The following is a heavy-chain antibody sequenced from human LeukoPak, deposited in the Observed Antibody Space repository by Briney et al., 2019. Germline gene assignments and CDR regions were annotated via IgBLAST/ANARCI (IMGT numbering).Heavy chain of an antibody. CDR2: ISAAGGST. CDR3: AKVWASSGRSMDV. Sequence: GGSLTLLWPASGLTLPIYCAGCVRQAPGKGLEWVSAISAAGGSTYYADSVKGRFTISRDHSKNSLYLQMNSLRAEDIVVYYSAKVWASSGRSMDVWGQGTTVTVSS. V-gene: IGHV3-23*01. J-gene: IGHJ6*02. CDR1: GLTLPIYC. D-gene: IGHD3-3*01.